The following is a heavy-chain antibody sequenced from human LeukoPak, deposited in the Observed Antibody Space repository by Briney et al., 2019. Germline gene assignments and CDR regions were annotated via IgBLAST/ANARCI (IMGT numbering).Heavy chain of an antibody. CDR2: IKWSGGST. CDR3: AKGQFLGYCSSTSCAQDAFDI. CDR1: GFTFSSYA. D-gene: IGHD2-2*01. Sequence: GSLRLSCAASGFTFSSYAMSWVRQAPGKGLEWGSTIKWSGGSTYYADSVKGRFTISRDNSKNTLYLQMNSLRAEDTAVYYCAKGQFLGYCSSTSCAQDAFDIWGQGTMVTVSS. J-gene: IGHJ3*02. V-gene: IGHV3-23*01.